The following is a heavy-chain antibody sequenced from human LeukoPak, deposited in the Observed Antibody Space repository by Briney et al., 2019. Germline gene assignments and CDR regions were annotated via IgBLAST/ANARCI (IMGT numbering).Heavy chain of an antibody. CDR2: INPNSGGT. J-gene: IGHJ5*02. V-gene: IGHV1-2*02. D-gene: IGHD1-1*01. CDR3: ARVDWNDVLRFDP. Sequence: ASVKVSCKASGYTFTSHYMHWVRQAPGQGLEWMGWINPNSGGTNYAQKFQGRVTMTRDTSISTAYMELSRLRSDDTAVYYCARVDWNDVLRFDPWGQGTLVTVSS. CDR1: GYTFTSHY.